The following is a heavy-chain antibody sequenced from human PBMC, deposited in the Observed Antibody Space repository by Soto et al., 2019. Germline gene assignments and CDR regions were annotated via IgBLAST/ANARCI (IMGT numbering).Heavy chain of an antibody. J-gene: IGHJ5*02. CDR2: VSGSGGTT. Sequence: PGGSLRLSCAASGFTFSSSAMSWVCQAPRKGLEWVSAVSGSGGTTYYADSVRGRFTISRDNSKNTLYLQMNSLRAEDTAIYFCARCTVDTIVTSGWCHYLDPWGQGTLVTVSS. CDR3: ARCTVDTIVTSGWCHYLDP. D-gene: IGHD6-19*01. V-gene: IGHV3-23*01. CDR1: GFTFSSSA.